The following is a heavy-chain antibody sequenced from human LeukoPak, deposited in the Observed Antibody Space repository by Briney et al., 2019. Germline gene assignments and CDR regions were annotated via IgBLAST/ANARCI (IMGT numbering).Heavy chain of an antibody. CDR2: ISYSGIA. CDR1: GGSISGSSYF. J-gene: IGHJ4*02. CDR3: ARDSYCSTTSCHLDY. V-gene: IGHV4-39*07. D-gene: IGHD2-2*01. Sequence: SETLSLTCTVSGGSISGSSYFWGWIRQSPAKGLEWIGSISYSGIAHYNPSLKSRVTMSVDTSRNQVSLNLDSVTAADTAVYYCARDSYCSTTSCHLDYWGQGILVTVSS.